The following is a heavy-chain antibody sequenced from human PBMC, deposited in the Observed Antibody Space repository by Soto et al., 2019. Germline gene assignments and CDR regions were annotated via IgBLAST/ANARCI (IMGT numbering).Heavy chain of an antibody. V-gene: IGHV3-23*01. CDR2: ISVSDAFI. D-gene: IGHD1-20*01. J-gene: IGHJ4*02. CDR1: GFNVGAFA. CDR3: TRETVAGITGLDY. Sequence: EVQLLESGGELVQPWGSLRLSCAASGFNVGAFAVNWVRQAPGKGLEWVSGISVSDAFIYYADSVRGRFSISRDASENILYLQMNSLRVDDTALYYCTRETVAGITGLDYWGPGTLVTVSS.